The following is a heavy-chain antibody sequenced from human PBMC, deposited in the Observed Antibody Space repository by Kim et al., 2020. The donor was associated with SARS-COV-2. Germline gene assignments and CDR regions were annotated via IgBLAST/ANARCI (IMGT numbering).Heavy chain of an antibody. CDR2: ISGSGGST. V-gene: IGHV3-23*01. Sequence: GGSLRLSCAASGFTFSSYAMSCVRQAPGKGLEWVSAISGSGGSTYYADSVKGRFTISRDNSKNTLYLQMNSLRAEDTAVYYCAKDVLRYFDWFDPYDAFDIWGQGTMVTVSS. J-gene: IGHJ3*02. D-gene: IGHD3-9*01. CDR3: AKDVLRYFDWFDPYDAFDI. CDR1: GFTFSSYA.